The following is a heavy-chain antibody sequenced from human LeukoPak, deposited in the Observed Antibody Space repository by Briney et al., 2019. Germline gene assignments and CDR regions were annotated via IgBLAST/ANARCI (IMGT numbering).Heavy chain of an antibody. J-gene: IGHJ4*02. D-gene: IGHD3-22*01. CDR2: IRYDGRNK. CDR3: AKDVGNYYDSSGYYSPLYYFDY. V-gene: IGHV3-30*02. CDR1: GFTLISYG. Sequence: GGSLRLSCAASGFTLISYGMHWVRQAPGKGLEWVAFIRYDGRNKYYADSVKGRFTISRDNSKNTLYLQMNSLRAEDTAVYYCAKDVGNYYDSSGYYSPLYYFDYWGQGTLVTVSS.